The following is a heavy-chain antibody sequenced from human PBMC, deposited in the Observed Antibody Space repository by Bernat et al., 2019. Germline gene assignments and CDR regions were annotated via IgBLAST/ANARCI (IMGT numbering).Heavy chain of an antibody. CDR2: INTGNGNT. Sequence: QVHLVQSGAEVKKPGASVKVSCKASGYTFTSNAMYWVRQAPGQRLEWMGWINTGNGNTKYSQRFQGRVTITRDTSASTAYMELSSLRSEDTAIYYCARDSLSWFDPWGQGTLVTVSS. V-gene: IGHV1-3*04. J-gene: IGHJ5*02. CDR1: GYTFTSNA. CDR3: ARDSLSWFDP. D-gene: IGHD2-21*01.